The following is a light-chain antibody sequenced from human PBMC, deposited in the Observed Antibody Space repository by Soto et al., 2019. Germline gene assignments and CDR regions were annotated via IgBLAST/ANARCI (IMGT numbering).Light chain of an antibody. V-gene: IGLV2-14*01. CDR1: SSDVGGYNY. CDR3: SSYTSSTHVV. J-gene: IGLJ2*01. Sequence: QSALTQPASVSGSPGQSITISCTGTSSDVGGYNYVSWYQQHPGKAPKLMIYDVSNRPSGVSNRFSGSKSGNTASLTISGLQAEDEADYYCSSYTSSTHVVFDGGTKVTVL. CDR2: DVS.